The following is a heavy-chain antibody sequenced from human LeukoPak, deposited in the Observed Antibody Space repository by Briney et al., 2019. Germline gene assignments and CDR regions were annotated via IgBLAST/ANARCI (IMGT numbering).Heavy chain of an antibody. V-gene: IGHV4-34*12. CDR1: GGSFSGYY. CDR3: ARSRYYYNSRSYGAPYYDY. CDR2: IIHRGST. D-gene: IGHD3-10*01. Sequence: SETLSLTCAVYGGSFSGYYWSWIRQPPGKGLEWIGEIIHRGSTNYNPSLKSRLTISVDTSKNQFSLKLSSVTAADTAVYYCARSRYYYNSRSYGAPYYDYWGQGTLVTVSS. J-gene: IGHJ4*02.